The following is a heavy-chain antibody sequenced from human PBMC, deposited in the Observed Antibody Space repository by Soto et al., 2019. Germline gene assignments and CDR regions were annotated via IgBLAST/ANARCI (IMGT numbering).Heavy chain of an antibody. J-gene: IGHJ4*02. V-gene: IGHV3-11*01. CDR1: GFTFTDYY. D-gene: IGHD2-15*01. CDR3: GRYSGKTPDY. Sequence: QVQLVESGGGLVKPGGSLRLSCAASGFTFTDYYMTWVRQAPGKGPELVAYISVSSSMTYYADSVLGRFTVSRDNAKNDVSLQMDSRKDEDTAMDYCGRYSGKTPDYWGQGTLVTVSS. CDR2: ISVSSSMT.